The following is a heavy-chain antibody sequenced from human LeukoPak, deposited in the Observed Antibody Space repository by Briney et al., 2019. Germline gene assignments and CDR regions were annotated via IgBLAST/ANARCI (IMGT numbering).Heavy chain of an antibody. V-gene: IGHV3-23*01. CDR1: GFTFSNFP. J-gene: IGHJ4*02. Sequence: AGGSLRLSCAASGFTFSNFPMTWVRRAPGKGLESFSSISGSGGDTYYTDSVKGRFTITRDNLKNTLYLQMNSLRAEDTAMYYCARRDIGDYWGQGTLVTVSS. CDR2: ISGSGGDT. CDR3: ARRDIGDY. D-gene: IGHD2-15*01.